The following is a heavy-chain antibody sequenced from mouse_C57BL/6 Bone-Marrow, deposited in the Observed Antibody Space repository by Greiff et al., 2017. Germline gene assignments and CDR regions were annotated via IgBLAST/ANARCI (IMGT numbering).Heavy chain of an antibody. Sequence: EVQLQQSVAELVRPGASVKLSCPASGFNIKNTYMHGVKQRPEQGLEWIGRIVPANGNTKYAPKFQGKATITADTSSNTAYLQLSSLTSEDTAIYYCAIYYDYEDAMDYWGQGTSVTVSS. CDR3: AIYYDYEDAMDY. D-gene: IGHD2-4*01. V-gene: IGHV14-3*01. J-gene: IGHJ4*01. CDR2: IVPANGNT. CDR1: GFNIKNTY.